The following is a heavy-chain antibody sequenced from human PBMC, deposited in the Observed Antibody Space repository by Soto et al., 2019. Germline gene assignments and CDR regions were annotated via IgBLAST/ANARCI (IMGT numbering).Heavy chain of an antibody. CDR3: AKDRDYADYRPDS. J-gene: IGHJ5*01. CDR2: ISSSGDNT. D-gene: IGHD4-17*01. Sequence: DVQVLESGGGLVQPWGSLGLSCAASGFTFSKYAMSWARQAPGKGLEWVSGISSSGDNTYYADSVRGRFTISRDNSKNILYLQMHSLRAEDTAVYYCAKDRDYADYRPDSWGQGTLVTVSS. V-gene: IGHV3-23*01. CDR1: GFTFSKYA.